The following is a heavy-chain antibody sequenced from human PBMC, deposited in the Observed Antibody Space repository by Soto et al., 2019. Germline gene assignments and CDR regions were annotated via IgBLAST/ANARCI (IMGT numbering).Heavy chain of an antibody. Sequence: ASVKVSCKASGYTFTSYAIHWVRQAPGERLEWMGWINAGNGNTKYSQKFQGRVTITRDTSASTAYMELSSLRSEDTAVYYCARDRIGIAAREEYNWFDPWGQGTLVTVSS. CDR3: ARDRIGIAAREEYNWFDP. J-gene: IGHJ5*02. CDR1: GYTFTSYA. CDR2: INAGNGNT. D-gene: IGHD6-6*01. V-gene: IGHV1-3*01.